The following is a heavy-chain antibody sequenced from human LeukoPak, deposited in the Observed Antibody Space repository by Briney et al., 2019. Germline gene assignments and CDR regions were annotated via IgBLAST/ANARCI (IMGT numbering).Heavy chain of an antibody. CDR3: ARDVEIVSYYGMDV. J-gene: IGHJ6*02. D-gene: IGHD2-21*01. CDR2: ITTYTGDT. V-gene: IGHV1-18*01. CDR1: GYSFINYG. Sequence: ASVKVSCKASGYSFINYGINWVRQAPGQGVERMGWITTYTGDTNYAQKLQGRVTITTEANTSTVYMELRSLRSDDTAVYYCARDVEIVSYYGMDVWGQGTTVTVSS.